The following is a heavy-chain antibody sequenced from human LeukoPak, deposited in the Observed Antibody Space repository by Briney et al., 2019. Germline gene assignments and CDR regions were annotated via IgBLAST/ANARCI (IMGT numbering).Heavy chain of an antibody. Sequence: GASVKVSYKASGYTFTRYYMHWVRQAPGQGLEWMGWINPNSGGTNYAQKFQGRVTMTRDTSISTAYMELSRLRSDDTAVYYCARVHGSSGYAFDIWGQGTMVTVSS. CDR2: INPNSGGT. J-gene: IGHJ3*02. CDR1: GYTFTRYY. D-gene: IGHD3-22*01. CDR3: ARVHGSSGYAFDI. V-gene: IGHV1-2*02.